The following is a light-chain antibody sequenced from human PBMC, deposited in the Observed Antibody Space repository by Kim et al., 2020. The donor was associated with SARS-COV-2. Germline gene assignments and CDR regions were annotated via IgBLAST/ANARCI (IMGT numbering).Light chain of an antibody. Sequence: FTTLCTWSSSNIGAAYHVHWYQQLPGTAPKLLINGNSNRPSGVPDRFSGSKSGTSASLAITGLQAEDEADYYCQSYDNRLSGSVVFGGGTKLTVL. CDR2: GNS. CDR3: QSYDNRLSGSVV. J-gene: IGLJ2*01. V-gene: IGLV1-40*01. CDR1: SSNIGAAYH.